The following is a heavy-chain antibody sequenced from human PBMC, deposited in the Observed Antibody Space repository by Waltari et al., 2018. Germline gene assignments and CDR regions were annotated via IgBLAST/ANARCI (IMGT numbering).Heavy chain of an antibody. D-gene: IGHD2-2*01. CDR3: ARDHSTSWSHDAYDV. CDR2: VYHSGAT. CDR1: DQSIKSGFY. Sequence: QVKLQESGPGLVRPSETLSITCLVSDQSIKSGFYWGWLRLPPGKGLEWIGSVYHSGATYYNPSLSSRVTISVDTSKNQVFLRLASVTAADTGMYYCARDHSTSWSHDAYDVWGPGTMVTVAS. J-gene: IGHJ3*01. V-gene: IGHV4-38-2*02.